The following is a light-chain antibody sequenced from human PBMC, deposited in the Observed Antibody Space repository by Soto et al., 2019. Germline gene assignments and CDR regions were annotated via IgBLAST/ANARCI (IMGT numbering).Light chain of an antibody. CDR2: HAS. Sequence: IVLMQSPGTLSLSPGERATLSCRASRSLSSDYLAWYQQKPGQAPRLLFYHASRRATGTPDRFSVSGSGTDFTLTISRLEPGDFAVYYCQQYGSSPPWTFGQGTKVDIK. J-gene: IGKJ1*01. CDR3: QQYGSSPPWT. V-gene: IGKV3-20*01. CDR1: RSLSSDY.